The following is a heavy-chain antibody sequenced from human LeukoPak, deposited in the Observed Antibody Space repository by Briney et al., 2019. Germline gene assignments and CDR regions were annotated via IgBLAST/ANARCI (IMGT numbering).Heavy chain of an antibody. Sequence: ASVKVSCKASGYTFTGYHIHWVRQAPGQGLEWMGRINPYSGDTNSAQKFQGRVTMTRDTSITTAYMDLSSLTPDDTAVYFCARDQGSLTRSWYTGYWGQGTQVTVSS. CDR1: GYTFTGYH. CDR3: ARDQGSLTRSWYTGY. V-gene: IGHV1-2*06. D-gene: IGHD6-13*01. CDR2: INPYSGDT. J-gene: IGHJ4*02.